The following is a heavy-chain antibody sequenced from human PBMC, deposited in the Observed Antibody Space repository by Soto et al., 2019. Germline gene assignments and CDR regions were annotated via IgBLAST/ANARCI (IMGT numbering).Heavy chain of an antibody. CDR3: ARRNDFWSGYDY. CDR2: ISYDGSNK. Sequence: PGGSLRLSCAASGFTFSSYAMHWVRQAPGKGLEWVAVISYDGSNKYYADSVKGRFTISRDNSKNTLYLQMNSLRAEDTAVYYCARRNDFWSGYDYWGQGTLVTVSS. D-gene: IGHD3-3*01. V-gene: IGHV3-30-3*01. J-gene: IGHJ4*02. CDR1: GFTFSSYA.